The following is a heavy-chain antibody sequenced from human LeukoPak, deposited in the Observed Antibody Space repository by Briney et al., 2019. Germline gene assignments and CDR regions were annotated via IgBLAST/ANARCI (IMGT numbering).Heavy chain of an antibody. Sequence: GASVKVSCKASGYTFTGYYMHWVRQAPGQGLEWMGWINPNSGGTNHAQKFQGRVTMTRDTSISTAYMELSRLRSDDTAVYYCAKAFSSGWFFDYWGQGTLVTVSS. D-gene: IGHD6-19*01. CDR2: INPNSGGT. CDR1: GYTFTGYY. J-gene: IGHJ4*02. CDR3: AKAFSSGWFFDY. V-gene: IGHV1-2*02.